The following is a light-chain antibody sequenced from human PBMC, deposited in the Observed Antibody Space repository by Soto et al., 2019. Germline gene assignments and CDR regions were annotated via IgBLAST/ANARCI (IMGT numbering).Light chain of an antibody. J-gene: IGKJ1*01. CDR3: QQANSYPWT. V-gene: IGKV1-12*01. Sequence: WVALYQQKPVEAPKLLIYGSSSLLSGVPSRFSGTRSGTDFTLTISSLQPEDFATYYCQQANSYPWTFGQGTKVDIK. CDR2: GSS. CDR1: W.